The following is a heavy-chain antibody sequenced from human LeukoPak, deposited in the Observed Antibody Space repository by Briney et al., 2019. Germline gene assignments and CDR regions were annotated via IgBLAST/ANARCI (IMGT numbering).Heavy chain of an antibody. Sequence: PGGSLRLSCAASGFTFSSYWMHWGRQAPGKGLVWVSRSNSDGSSTTYADSVKGRFTISRDNAKNTLYLQMNSLRAEDTAVYYCARDKGIKRSFDIWGQGTLVTVYS. CDR1: GFTFSSYW. CDR2: SNSDGSST. D-gene: IGHD5-18*01. V-gene: IGHV3-74*01. J-gene: IGHJ3*02. CDR3: ARDKGIKRSFDI.